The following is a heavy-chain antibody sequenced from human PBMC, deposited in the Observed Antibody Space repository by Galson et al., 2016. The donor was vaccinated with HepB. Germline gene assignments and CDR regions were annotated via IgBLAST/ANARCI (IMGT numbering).Heavy chain of an antibody. Sequence: SLRLSCAASGFLFSSHAMHWVRQAPGKGLEWVSLISYDGSVKYYADSVKGRFTISRDNSKNTMYVHMNGLRAEDTAVYYCAKSPVTAGVYYFDSWGQGTLVTVSS. V-gene: IGHV3-30*04. CDR1: GFLFSSHA. CDR2: ISYDGSVK. J-gene: IGHJ4*02. CDR3: AKSPVTAGVYYFDS. D-gene: IGHD2-2*01.